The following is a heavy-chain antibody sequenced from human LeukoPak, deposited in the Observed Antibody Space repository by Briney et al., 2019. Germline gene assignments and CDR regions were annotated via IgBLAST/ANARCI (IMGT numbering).Heavy chain of an antibody. D-gene: IGHD3-22*01. CDR3: ARELVQDYYDSSVTNWFDP. Sequence: VASVKVSCKASGFTFTRYDISWVRQAPGQGLEWMGWISAYNGNTNYAQKLQGRVTMTTDTSTSTAYMELRSLRSDDTAVYYCARELVQDYYDSSVTNWFDPWGQGTLVTVSS. CDR2: ISAYNGNT. CDR1: GFTFTRYD. V-gene: IGHV1-18*01. J-gene: IGHJ5*02.